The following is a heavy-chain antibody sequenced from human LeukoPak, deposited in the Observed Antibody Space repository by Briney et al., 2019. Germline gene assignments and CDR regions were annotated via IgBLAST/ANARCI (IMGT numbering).Heavy chain of an antibody. D-gene: IGHD3-22*01. V-gene: IGHV3-23*01. J-gene: IGHJ4*02. Sequence: GGSLRLSCVASGFTFDNHAISWVRQAPGKGLEWVSAISGSGDVTYYADSVKGRFTISRDNSKNTLYLQLSSLRAEDTAVYYCAKRYYSDSSGYLGSIDQWGQGTLVTVPS. CDR1: GFTFDNHA. CDR3: AKRYYSDSSGYLGSIDQ. CDR2: ISGSGDVT.